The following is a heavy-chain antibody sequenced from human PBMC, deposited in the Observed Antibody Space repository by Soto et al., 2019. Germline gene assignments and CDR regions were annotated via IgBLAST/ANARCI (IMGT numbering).Heavy chain of an antibody. Sequence: QVQLVESGGGVVQPGRSLRLSCAASGFTFSNYGMHWVRQAPGKGLEWVAVIWYDGSNKYYADSVKGRFTISRDNSKNTLFLQMNSLRAEDTAVYYCARSQSWVDYWGQGTLVTVSS. CDR1: GFTFSNYG. J-gene: IGHJ4*02. V-gene: IGHV3-33*01. CDR2: IWYDGSNK. CDR3: ARSQSWVDY.